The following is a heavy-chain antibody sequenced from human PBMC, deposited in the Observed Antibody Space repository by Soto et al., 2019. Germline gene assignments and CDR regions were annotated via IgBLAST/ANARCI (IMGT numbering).Heavy chain of an antibody. J-gene: IGHJ4*02. V-gene: IGHV4-34*01. CDR2: INHSGST. CDR3: AATTVVTPGYFDF. D-gene: IGHD4-17*01. CDR1: GGSFSGYY. Sequence: SETLSLTCAVYGGSFSGYYWSWIRQPPGKGLEWIGEINHSGSTNYNPSLKSRVTISVDTSKNQFSLKLSSVTAADTAVYYCAATTVVTPGYFDFRGKGTLVTVST.